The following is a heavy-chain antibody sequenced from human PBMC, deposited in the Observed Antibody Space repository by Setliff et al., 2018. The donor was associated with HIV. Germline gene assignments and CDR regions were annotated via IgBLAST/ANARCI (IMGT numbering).Heavy chain of an antibody. CDR2: IDPNSGGT. Sequence: GASVKVSCKASGYAFTDYYLHWVRQAPGQGLEWVGRIDPNSGGTIFAQTFQGRISMARDTSISTVYMELRRLRSDDTAVYFCARDDTLDMWGQGTMVTVSS. V-gene: IGHV1-2*06. CDR1: GYAFTDYY. J-gene: IGHJ3*02. CDR3: ARDDTLDM.